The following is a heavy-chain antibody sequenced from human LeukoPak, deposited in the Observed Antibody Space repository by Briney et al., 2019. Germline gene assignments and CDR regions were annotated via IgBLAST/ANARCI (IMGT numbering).Heavy chain of an antibody. CDR1: GFTFSDHG. D-gene: IGHD3-10*01. Sequence: GGSLRLSCAASGFTFSDHGFHWGRQAPGKGLDWVAIISDGGSNTYYSASVRGRFTVSRDNSKNTLYLQMTGLRVEDTAVYYCAREVNYYYYMDVWGKGTTVTVS. J-gene: IGHJ6*03. V-gene: IGHV3-30*01. CDR2: ISDGGSNT. CDR3: AREVNYYYYMDV.